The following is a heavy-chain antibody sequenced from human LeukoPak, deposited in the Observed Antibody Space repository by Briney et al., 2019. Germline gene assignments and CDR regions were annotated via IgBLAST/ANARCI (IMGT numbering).Heavy chain of an antibody. CDR2: IYPGDSDT. D-gene: IGHD6-19*01. J-gene: IGHJ4*02. Sequence: GESLKISCKGSGYSFPSYWIGWVRQMPGKGLEWMGIIYPGDSDTRYSPSFQGQVTISADKSISTTYLQWSSLKASDTAMYYCARRSSGWYRDFDYWGQGTLVTVSS. V-gene: IGHV5-51*01. CDR1: GYSFPSYW. CDR3: ARRSSGWYRDFDY.